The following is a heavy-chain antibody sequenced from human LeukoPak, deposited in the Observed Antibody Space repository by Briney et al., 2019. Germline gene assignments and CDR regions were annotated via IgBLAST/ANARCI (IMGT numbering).Heavy chain of an antibody. J-gene: IGHJ4*02. Sequence: GASVTVSCKVSGYTLTELSMHWVRQAPGKGLEWMGGFDPEDGETIYAQRFQGRVTMTEDTSTDTAYMELSSLRSEDTAVYYCATPSLNYYGSGSYPYYFDYWGQGTLVTVSS. CDR2: FDPEDGET. V-gene: IGHV1-24*01. CDR1: GYTLTELS. CDR3: ATPSLNYYGSGSYPYYFDY. D-gene: IGHD3-10*01.